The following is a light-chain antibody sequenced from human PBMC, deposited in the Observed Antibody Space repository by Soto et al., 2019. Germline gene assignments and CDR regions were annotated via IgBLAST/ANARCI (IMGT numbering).Light chain of an antibody. CDR1: QSISNF. V-gene: IGKV1-39*01. CDR2: AAS. J-gene: IGKJ2*01. CDR3: QQSYSPSYT. Sequence: DIQMTQSPSSLSASVGDRVTITCRASQSISNFLNWYQQKPGKAPKILIYAASSLQSGVPSRFSGSGSGTDFTLPISSLQPEDFASYYCQQSYSPSYTFGQGTKLEIK.